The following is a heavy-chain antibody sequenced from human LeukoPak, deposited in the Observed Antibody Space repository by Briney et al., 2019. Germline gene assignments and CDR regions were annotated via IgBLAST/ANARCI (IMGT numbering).Heavy chain of an antibody. CDR2: IKGNGATT. J-gene: IGHJ6*03. V-gene: IGHV3-11*01. D-gene: IGHD5-24*01. Sequence: GGSLRLSCAASGFTFSNYYMSWIRQAPGEGLEWVSHIKGNGATTYYADSVRGRFTISRDNAKNSLFLQMNSLRVDDTATYYCARAGEMRYMDVWGKGTAVAVS. CDR3: ARAGEMRYMDV. CDR1: GFTFSNYY.